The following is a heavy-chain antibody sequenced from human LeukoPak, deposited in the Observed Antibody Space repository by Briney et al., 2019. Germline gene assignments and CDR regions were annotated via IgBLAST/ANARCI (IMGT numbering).Heavy chain of an antibody. CDR3: AKDQVAVAAAIDY. V-gene: IGHV3-74*01. D-gene: IGHD6-19*01. CDR2: INSDGSST. J-gene: IGHJ4*02. CDR1: GFTFSSYW. Sequence: GGSLRLSCAASGFTFSSYWMHWVRQAPGKGLVWVSRINSDGSSTSYADSVKGRFTISRDNSKNTLYLQMNGLRAEDTAVYYCAKDQVAVAAAIDYWGQGTLVTVSS.